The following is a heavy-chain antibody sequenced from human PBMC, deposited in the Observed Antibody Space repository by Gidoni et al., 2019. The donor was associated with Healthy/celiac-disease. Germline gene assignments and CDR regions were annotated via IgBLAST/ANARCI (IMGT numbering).Heavy chain of an antibody. CDR3: ASSPGGSSSAHYYYGMDV. V-gene: IGHV1-46*01. D-gene: IGHD6-6*01. CDR2: INPSGGST. Sequence: QVQLVQSGAEVKKPGASVKVSCKASGYTCTRYYMHWVRQAPGQGLEWMGIINPSGGSTSYAQKFQGRVTMTRSTSTSTVYMELSSLRSEDTAVYYCASSPGGSSSAHYYYGMDVWGQGTTVTVSS. J-gene: IGHJ6*02. CDR1: GYTCTRYY.